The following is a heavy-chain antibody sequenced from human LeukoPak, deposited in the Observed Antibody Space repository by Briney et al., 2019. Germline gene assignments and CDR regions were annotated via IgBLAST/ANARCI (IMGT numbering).Heavy chain of an antibody. CDR1: GYTLTELS. V-gene: IGHV1-24*01. J-gene: IGHJ4*02. CDR3: ATEHYGSSGPFFDY. Sequence: ASVKVSCKVSGYTLTELSMHWVRQAPGKGLEWMGGFDPEDGETIYAQKFQGRVTMTEDTSTDTAYMELSSLRSEDTAVYYCATEHYGSSGPFFDYWGQGTLVTVSS. CDR2: FDPEDGET. D-gene: IGHD3-22*01.